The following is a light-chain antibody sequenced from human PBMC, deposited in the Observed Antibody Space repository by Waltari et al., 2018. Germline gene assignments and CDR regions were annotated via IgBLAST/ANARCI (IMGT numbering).Light chain of an antibody. CDR3: QVWDGSSDHPV. V-gene: IGLV3-21*04. Sequence: SYVLTQPPSVSVAPGKTARITCGGANIGVQSVHWYQQRPGQAPVLVIYDDNDRPSGIPERFSASNSGNTATLTISRVEVGDEADYCCQVWDGSSDHPVFGGGTKLTV. CDR2: DDN. J-gene: IGLJ2*01. CDR1: NIGVQS.